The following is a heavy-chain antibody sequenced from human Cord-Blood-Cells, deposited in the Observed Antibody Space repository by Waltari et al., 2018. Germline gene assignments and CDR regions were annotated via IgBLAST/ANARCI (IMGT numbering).Heavy chain of an antibody. CDR1: GFTVRSNY. D-gene: IGHD4-4*01. Sequence: EVQLVESGGGLIQPGGSLSLSCAPSGFTVRSNYMSRVRQAPGKGQEWVSVIYSGGSTYYADSVKGRFTISRDNSKNTLYLQMNSLRAEDTAVYYCAVAVKAFDIWGQGTMVTVSS. V-gene: IGHV3-53*01. J-gene: IGHJ3*02. CDR3: AVAVKAFDI. CDR2: IYSGGST.